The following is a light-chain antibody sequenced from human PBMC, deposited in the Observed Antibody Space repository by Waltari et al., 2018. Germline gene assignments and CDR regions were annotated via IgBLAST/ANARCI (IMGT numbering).Light chain of an antibody. J-gene: IGKJ3*01. CDR2: NSS. CDR3: QHRDNWLFT. V-gene: IGKV3-11*01. CDR1: QRIQTF. Sequence: EIVLTQAPATLSFSPGDSATLSCRASQRIQTFLAWYQQKPGQAPRLLIYNSSLRASGVPVRFSGSGSGTDFTLTISHLGPGDFAFYFCQHRDNWLFTFGPGTKVEIK.